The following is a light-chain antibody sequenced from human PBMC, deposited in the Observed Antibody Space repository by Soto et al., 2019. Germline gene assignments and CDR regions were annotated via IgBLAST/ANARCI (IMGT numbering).Light chain of an antibody. CDR2: GAS. V-gene: IGKV3-15*01. J-gene: IGKJ4*01. CDR1: QSVGSN. Sequence: EVVLTQSPATLSVSPGAGATLSCRASQSVGSNLAWYRQKPGQTPRVLIYGASTRAIGIPARFSGSGFGTEFTLTISSLQSEDFVVYYCQQYSNWPLLSFGGGTKVDIK. CDR3: QQYSNWPLLS.